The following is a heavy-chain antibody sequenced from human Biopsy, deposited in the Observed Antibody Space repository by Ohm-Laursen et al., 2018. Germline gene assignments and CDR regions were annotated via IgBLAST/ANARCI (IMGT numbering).Heavy chain of an antibody. J-gene: IGHJ5*02. CDR3: ARGEGASWFDP. Sequence: SVSASRHASVDSFTSYAIGWVRPAPGPGLVWMGGIIPIPNVATYAQKFQGRITITADESTSTAYMELSSLTSDDTAVYFCARGEGASWFDPWGHGTLVTVSS. CDR2: IIPIPNVA. CDR1: VDSFTSYA. V-gene: IGHV1-69*10. D-gene: IGHD1-26*01.